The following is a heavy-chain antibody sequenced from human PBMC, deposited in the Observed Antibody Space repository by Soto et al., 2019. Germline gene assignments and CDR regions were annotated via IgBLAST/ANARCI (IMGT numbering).Heavy chain of an antibody. Sequence: EVKVVESGGGLVQPGGSPRLSCAASGFTFSDNWMHWVRQPPGKGPVWVSRISGDASSTSYADSVKGRFTISRDSAKNTVYLQMDSLRVEHTAVYYCTRGGTRTTYWGLFDSWGQGTLVTVSS. D-gene: IGHD7-27*01. CDR2: ISGDASST. J-gene: IGHJ4*02. CDR3: TRGGTRTTYWGLFDS. V-gene: IGHV3-74*01. CDR1: GFTFSDNW.